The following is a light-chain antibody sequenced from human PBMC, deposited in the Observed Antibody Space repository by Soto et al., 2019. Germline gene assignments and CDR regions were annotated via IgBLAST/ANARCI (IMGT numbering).Light chain of an antibody. CDR2: KAS. CDR3: QQYNDNWT. CDR1: QSISSW. V-gene: IGKV1-5*03. J-gene: IGKJ1*01. Sequence: DIQMTQSPSTLSASVGDRVTITCRASQSISSWLAWYQQKPGTAPNLLIYKASTLQSGVPSRFSGSGSGTVFTLTITIMQPDDSATYYCQQYNDNWTFGQGTKVQIK.